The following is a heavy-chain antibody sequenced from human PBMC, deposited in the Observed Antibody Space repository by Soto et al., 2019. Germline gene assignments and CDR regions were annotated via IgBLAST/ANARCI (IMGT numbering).Heavy chain of an antibody. CDR2: YYHSGCT. CDR1: GGSISSVNW. J-gene: IGHJ4*02. CDR3: ARDLSYSSGH. Sequence: SGTLSLTCAVSGGSISSVNWRRWVRQPPGKGLEWIGEYYHSGCTQYLQSLERRVSISVAKPHNQFSLKLSSVTAADTAVYCCARDLSYSSGHWGQGTLVTVSS. D-gene: IGHD3-10*01. V-gene: IGHV4-4*01.